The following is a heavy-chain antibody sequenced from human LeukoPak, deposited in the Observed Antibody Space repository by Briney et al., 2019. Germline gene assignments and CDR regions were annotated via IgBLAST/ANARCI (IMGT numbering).Heavy chain of an antibody. V-gene: IGHV1-18*01. J-gene: IGHJ4*02. CDR2: ISAYNGNT. CDR3: ATDVG. Sequence: ASVKVSCKASGYTFTSYGISWVRQAPGQGLEWMGWISAYNGNTNYAQKFQGRITITRDMSTSIAYMELSSLSSEDTAVYYCATDVGWGQGTLVTVSS. CDR1: GYTFTSYG.